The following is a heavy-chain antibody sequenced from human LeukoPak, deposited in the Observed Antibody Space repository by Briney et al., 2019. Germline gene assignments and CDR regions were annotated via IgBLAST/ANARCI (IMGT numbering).Heavy chain of an antibody. CDR1: GGSISSGGYY. CDR3: AWGYCSGGSCKPLDY. CDR2: IYYSGST. V-gene: IGHV4-31*03. J-gene: IGHJ4*02. D-gene: IGHD2-15*01. Sequence: PSQTLSLTCTVSGGSISSGGYYWSWIRQHPGKGLEWIGYIYYSGSTYYNPSLKSRVTISVDTSKNQFSLKQSSVTAADTAVYYCAWGYCSGGSCKPLDYWGQGTLVTVSS.